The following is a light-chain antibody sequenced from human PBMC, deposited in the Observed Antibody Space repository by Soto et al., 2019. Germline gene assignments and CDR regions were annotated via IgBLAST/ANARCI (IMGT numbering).Light chain of an antibody. J-gene: IGKJ1*01. CDR3: QQYGSSPPGGT. V-gene: IGKV3-20*01. Sequence: EIVLTQSPGTLSLSPGERATLSCRASQSVSSSYLAWYQQKPGQAPRLLIYGASSRATSIPDRFSGSGSGTDFTLTISRLEPEDFAVYYCQQYGSSPPGGTFGQGTKVEIK. CDR2: GAS. CDR1: QSVSSSY.